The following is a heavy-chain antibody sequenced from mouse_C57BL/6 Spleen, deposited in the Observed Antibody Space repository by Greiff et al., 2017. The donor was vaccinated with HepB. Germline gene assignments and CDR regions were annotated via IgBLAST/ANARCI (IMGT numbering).Heavy chain of an antibody. Sequence: QVQLKQSGPELVKPGASVKLSCKASGYTFTSYDINWVKQRPGQGLEWIGWIYPRDGSTKYNEKFKGKATLTVDTSSSTAYMELHSLTSEDSAVYFCAREGGFSRDAMDYWGQGTSVTVSA. V-gene: IGHV1-85*01. CDR2: IYPRDGST. J-gene: IGHJ4*01. D-gene: IGHD3-1*01. CDR1: GYTFTSYD. CDR3: AREGGFSRDAMDY.